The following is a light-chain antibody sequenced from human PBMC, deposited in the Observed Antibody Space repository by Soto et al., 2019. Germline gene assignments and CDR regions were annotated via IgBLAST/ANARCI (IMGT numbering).Light chain of an antibody. Sequence: DIQMTQSPSTLSASVGDRVTITCRASQSISSWLAWYQQKPGKAPKVLIYDASSLESGVPPRFSGSGSGTEFTLTISSLQPDDFATYYCQQYNSYPYTFGQGTKLEIK. CDR1: QSISSW. CDR2: DAS. J-gene: IGKJ2*01. CDR3: QQYNSYPYT. V-gene: IGKV1-5*01.